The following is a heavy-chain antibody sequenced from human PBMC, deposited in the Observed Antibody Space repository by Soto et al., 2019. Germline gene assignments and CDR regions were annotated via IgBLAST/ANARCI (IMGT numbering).Heavy chain of an antibody. CDR3: AKRDYGGNPELYRMDA. J-gene: IGHJ6*02. D-gene: IGHD4-17*01. Sequence: QPGGSLRLSCEASGFTFSGFDMHWVRQPTGKGLEWVSSIGTAGDTYYAVSVKGRFTISRDNSKNTVYLQMNSLRPEDTAVYYCAKRDYGGNPELYRMDARGQGTTVTVSS. CDR1: GFTFSGFD. V-gene: IGHV3-13*01. CDR2: IGTAGDT.